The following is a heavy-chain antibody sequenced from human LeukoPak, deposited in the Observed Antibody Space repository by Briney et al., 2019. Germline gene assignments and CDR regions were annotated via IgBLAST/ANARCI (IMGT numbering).Heavy chain of an antibody. D-gene: IGHD4-17*01. V-gene: IGHV4-59*01. CDR2: IYYSGST. J-gene: IGHJ2*01. CDR1: GGSISSYY. CDR3: ARVVTVSYWYFDL. Sequence: PSETLSLTCTVSGGSISSYYWSWIRQPPGKGLEWIGYIYYSGSTSYNPSLKSRVTISVDTSKNQFSLKLSSVTAADTAVYYCARVVTVSYWYFDLWGRGTLVTVSS.